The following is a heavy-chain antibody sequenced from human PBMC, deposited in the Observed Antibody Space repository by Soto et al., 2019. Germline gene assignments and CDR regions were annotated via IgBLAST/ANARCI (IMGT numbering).Heavy chain of an antibody. V-gene: IGHV3-30*18. J-gene: IGHJ6*02. CDR2: ISYDGSNK. D-gene: IGHD5-18*01. CDR3: AKATPHIQLWDYYGMDV. CDR1: GLTFSSYG. Sequence: GGSLRLSCAASGLTFSSYGMHWVRQAPGKGLEWVAVISYDGSNKYYADSVKGRFTISRDNSKNTLYLQMNSLRAEDTAVYYCAKATPHIQLWDYYGMDVWGQGTTVTVSS.